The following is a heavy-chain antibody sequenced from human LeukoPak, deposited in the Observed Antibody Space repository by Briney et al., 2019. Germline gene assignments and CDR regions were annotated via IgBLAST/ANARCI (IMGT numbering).Heavy chain of an antibody. CDR2: SGSGGTT. V-gene: IGHV3-23*01. J-gene: IGHJ5*02. CDR1: GLTFSNFA. Sequence: GGSLRLSCVASGLTFSNFAMTWVRQAPGKGLERVSTSGSGGTTYYADSVKGRFTISRDNSKKTLYLQMNSLRAEDTAVYYCAKGPIWSGGYDNWLDPWGQGTLVTVSP. D-gene: IGHD3-3*01. CDR3: AKGPIWSGGYDNWLDP.